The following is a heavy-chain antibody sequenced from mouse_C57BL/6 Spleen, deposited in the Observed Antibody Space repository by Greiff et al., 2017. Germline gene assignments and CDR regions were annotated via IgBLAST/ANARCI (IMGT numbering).Heavy chain of an antibody. V-gene: IGHV1-81*01. CDR3: ARNYGSLYAMDY. CDR1: GYTFTSSG. Sequence: LQLQQSGAELARPGASVKLSCKASGYTFTSSGISWVKQRTGQGLGWIGEIYPRSGNTYYNEKFKGKATLTADKSSSKAYMELRSLTSEDSAVYFCARNYGSLYAMDYWGQGTSVTVSS. J-gene: IGHJ4*01. D-gene: IGHD1-1*01. CDR2: IYPRSGNT.